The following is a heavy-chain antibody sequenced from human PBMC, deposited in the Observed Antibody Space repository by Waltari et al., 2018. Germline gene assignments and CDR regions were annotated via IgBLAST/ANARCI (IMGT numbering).Heavy chain of an antibody. CDR2: ISYDGSNK. V-gene: IGHV3-30*01. Sequence: QVQLVESGGGVVQPGRSLRLSCAASGFPFSSYAMHWVRQAPGKGLEWVAVISYDGSNKYYADSVKGRFTISRDNSKNTLYLQMNSLRAEDTAVYYCARGRSSSRNWFDPWGQGTLVTVSS. J-gene: IGHJ5*02. D-gene: IGHD6-13*01. CDR3: ARGRSSSRNWFDP. CDR1: GFPFSSYA.